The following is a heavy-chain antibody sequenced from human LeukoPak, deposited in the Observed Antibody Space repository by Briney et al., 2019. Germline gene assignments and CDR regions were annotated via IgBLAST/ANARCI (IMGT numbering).Heavy chain of an antibody. D-gene: IGHD2-2*01. Sequence: GGSLRLSCAASGFTFSSYSMNWVRQAPGKGLEWVSSISSSSSYIYYADSVKGRFTISRDNAKNSLCLQMNSLRAEDTAVYYCARGTHRAAMYYFDYWGQGTLVTVSS. J-gene: IGHJ4*02. CDR1: GFTFSSYS. CDR2: ISSSSSYI. V-gene: IGHV3-21*01. CDR3: ARGTHRAAMYYFDY.